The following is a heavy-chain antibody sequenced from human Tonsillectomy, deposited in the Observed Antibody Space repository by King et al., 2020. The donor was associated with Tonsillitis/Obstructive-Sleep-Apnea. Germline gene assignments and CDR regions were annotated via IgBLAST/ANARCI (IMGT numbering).Heavy chain of an antibody. J-gene: IGHJ4*02. Sequence: VQLQESGPGLVKPSQTLSLTCTVSGGSISSRGYYWSWIRQHPGKGLEWIGYIYYSGNTYYNPSLKSRVTISLDTSKNQFSLKVSSVTAADTAVYYCARLLRPDKDSHGYYELHFWGQGTLVTVSS. CDR2: IYYSGNT. CDR1: GGSISSRGYY. V-gene: IGHV4-31*03. D-gene: IGHD3-22*01. CDR3: ARLLRPDKDSHGYYELHF.